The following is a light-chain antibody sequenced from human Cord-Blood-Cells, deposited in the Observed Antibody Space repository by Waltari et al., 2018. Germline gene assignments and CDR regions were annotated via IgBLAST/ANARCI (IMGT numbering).Light chain of an antibody. CDR2: SKN. CDR1: SSNRGSTP. V-gene: IGLV1-44*01. J-gene: IGLJ1*01. Sequence: QSVLTQPPSASGTPGPRVTLPCSGSSSNRGSTPVNWYQQPPGTAPKLLIYSKNQRPSGVPDRFSGSKSGTSASLAISGLQSEDEADYYCAAWDDSLNGRVFGTGTKVTVL. CDR3: AAWDDSLNGRV.